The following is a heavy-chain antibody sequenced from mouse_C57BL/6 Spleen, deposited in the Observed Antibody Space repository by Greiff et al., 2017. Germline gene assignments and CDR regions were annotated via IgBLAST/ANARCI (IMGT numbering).Heavy chain of an antibody. CDR2: IDPETGGT. Sequence: QVQLQQSGAELVRPGASVTLSCKASGYTFTDYEMHWVKQTPVHGLEWIGAIDPETGGTAYNQKFKGKAILTADKSSSTAYMELRSLTSEDSAVYYCTGGLRQYYFDYWGQGTTLTVSS. CDR1: GYTFTDYE. CDR3: TGGLRQYYFDY. D-gene: IGHD2-4*01. J-gene: IGHJ2*01. V-gene: IGHV1-15*01.